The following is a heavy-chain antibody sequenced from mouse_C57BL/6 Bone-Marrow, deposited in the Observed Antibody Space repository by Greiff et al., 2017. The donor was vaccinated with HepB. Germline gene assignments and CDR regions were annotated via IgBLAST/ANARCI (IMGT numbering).Heavy chain of an antibody. Sequence: VKLQESGAELVRPGTSVKVSCKASGYAFTNYLIEWVKQRPGQGLEWIGVINPGSGGTNYNEKFKGKATLTADKSSSTAYMQLSSLTSEDSAVYFCAIGNGPYAMDYWGQGTSVTVSS. J-gene: IGHJ4*01. D-gene: IGHD2-1*01. CDR1: GYAFTNYL. V-gene: IGHV1-54*01. CDR2: INPGSGGT. CDR3: AIGNGPYAMDY.